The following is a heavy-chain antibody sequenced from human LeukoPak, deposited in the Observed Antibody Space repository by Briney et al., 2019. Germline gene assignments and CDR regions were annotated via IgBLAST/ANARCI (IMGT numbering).Heavy chain of an antibody. CDR1: GGSISSSSYY. Sequence: SETLSLTCTVSGGSISSSSYYWGWIRQPPGKGLEWIGSIYYIGNSDYNPSLKGRVTMSVDTSKSQFSLKLNSVTAADTAVYYCARLCIESSFCTWDYWGQGTLVTVSS. V-gene: IGHV4-39*01. CDR2: IYYIGNS. CDR3: ARLCIESSFCTWDY. D-gene: IGHD2-8*01. J-gene: IGHJ4*02.